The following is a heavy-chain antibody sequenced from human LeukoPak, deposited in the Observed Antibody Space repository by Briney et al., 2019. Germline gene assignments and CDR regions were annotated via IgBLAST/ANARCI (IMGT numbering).Heavy chain of an antibody. CDR1: GFTFSDYS. V-gene: IGHV3-7*01. CDR3: ARGRPFWSGYYIYMDV. J-gene: IGHJ6*03. CDR2: IKQDGSEK. D-gene: IGHD3-3*01. Sequence: GGSLRLSCAASGFTFSDYSMNWVRQAPGKGLEWVANIKQDGSEKYYVDSVKGRFTISRDNAKNSLYLQMNSLRAEDTAVYYCARGRPFWSGYYIYMDVWGKGTTVTVSS.